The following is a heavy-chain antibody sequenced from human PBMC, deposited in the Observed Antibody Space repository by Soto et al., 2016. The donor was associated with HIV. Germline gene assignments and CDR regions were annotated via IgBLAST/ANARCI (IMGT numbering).Heavy chain of an antibody. Sequence: EVQLVESGGGLVQPGGSLRLSCAASGFTFSSYSMNWVRQAPGKGLEWVSYISSSSSTIYYADSVKGRFTISRDNAKNSLYLQMNSLRAEDTAVYYCADGDYGYDAFDIWGQGTMVTVSS. CDR1: GFTFSSYS. J-gene: IGHJ3*02. CDR3: ADGDYGYDAFDI. CDR2: ISSSSSTI. D-gene: IGHD4-17*01. V-gene: IGHV3-48*01.